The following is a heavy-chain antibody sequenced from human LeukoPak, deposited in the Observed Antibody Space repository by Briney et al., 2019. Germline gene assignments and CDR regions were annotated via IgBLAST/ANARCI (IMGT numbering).Heavy chain of an antibody. CDR3: ARDHGDGYNYFDY. CDR1: GGSFSGYY. J-gene: IGHJ4*02. CDR2: INHSGST. D-gene: IGHD5-24*01. Sequence: PSETLSLTCAVYGGSFSGYYWSWIRQPPGKGLEWIGEINHSGSTNYNPSLKSRVTISVDTSKNQFSLKLSSVTAADTAVYYCARDHGDGYNYFDYWGQGTLVTVSS. V-gene: IGHV4-34*01.